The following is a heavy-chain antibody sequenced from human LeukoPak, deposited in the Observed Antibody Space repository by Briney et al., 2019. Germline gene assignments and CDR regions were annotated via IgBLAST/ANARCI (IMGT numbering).Heavy chain of an antibody. CDR3: ARGRVVVITTRRYYYGMDV. CDR1: GGTFISYA. D-gene: IGHD3-22*01. J-gene: IGHJ6*02. Sequence: ASVKVSCKASGGTFISYAISWVRQAPGQGLEWMGGIIPIFGTANYAQKFQGRVTITADESTSTAYMELSSLRSEDTAVYYCARGRVVVITTRRYYYGMDVWGQGTTVTVSS. CDR2: IIPIFGTA. V-gene: IGHV1-69*13.